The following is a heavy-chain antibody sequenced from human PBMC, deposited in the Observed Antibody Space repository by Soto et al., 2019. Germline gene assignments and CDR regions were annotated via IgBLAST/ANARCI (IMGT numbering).Heavy chain of an antibody. Sequence: QMQLVQSGAEVRMPGSSVKVFCKASGGTFSTYSINWVRQAPGQGLEWMGGIIPLFGTTNYAQKFKGRVTITADESTSTAYMELSSLRAADAAVYYCARGATHGSSWYFWFDPWGQGTLVTVSS. CDR1: GGTFSTYS. J-gene: IGHJ5*02. D-gene: IGHD6-13*01. V-gene: IGHV1-69*01. CDR3: ARGATHGSSWYFWFDP. CDR2: IIPLFGTT.